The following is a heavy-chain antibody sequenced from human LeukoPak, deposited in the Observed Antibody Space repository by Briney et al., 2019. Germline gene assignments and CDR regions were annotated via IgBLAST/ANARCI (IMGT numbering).Heavy chain of an antibody. Sequence: PSETLSLTCTVSGGSISSGSYYWSWIRQPAGKGLEWIGRIYTSGSTNYNPSLKSRVTISVDTSKNQFSLKLSSVTAADTAVYYCARDGPGSSSWYGGFYMDVWGKGTTVTVSS. CDR2: IYTSGST. V-gene: IGHV4-61*02. J-gene: IGHJ6*03. CDR1: GGSISSGSYY. CDR3: ARDGPGSSSWYGGFYMDV. D-gene: IGHD6-13*01.